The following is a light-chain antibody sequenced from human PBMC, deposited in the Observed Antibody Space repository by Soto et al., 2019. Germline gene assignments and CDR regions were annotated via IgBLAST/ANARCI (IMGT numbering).Light chain of an antibody. CDR1: SSNIGAGYD. CDR2: GTN. V-gene: IGLV1-40*01. Sequence: QSALTQPPSVSGAPGQRVTISCTGSSSNIGAGYDVYWYQQLPGTAPKLLIYGTNNRPSGVPDRFSGSKSATSASLAITGLQVEDEADYYCQSYDTGLSGPNYVFGTGTKLTVL. J-gene: IGLJ1*01. CDR3: QSYDTGLSGPNYV.